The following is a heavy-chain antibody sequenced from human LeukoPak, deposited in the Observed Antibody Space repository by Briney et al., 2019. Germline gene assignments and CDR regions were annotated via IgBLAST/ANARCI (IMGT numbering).Heavy chain of an antibody. CDR2: ISSSSSYI. CDR1: GFTFSNAW. J-gene: IGHJ4*02. Sequence: GGSLRLSCAASGFTFSNAWMSWVRQAPGKGLEWVSSISSSSSYIYYADSVKGRFTISRDNAKNSLYLQMNSLRAEDTAVYYCARGGRSGYGFDYWGQGTLVTVSS. D-gene: IGHD5-12*01. V-gene: IGHV3-21*01. CDR3: ARGGRSGYGFDY.